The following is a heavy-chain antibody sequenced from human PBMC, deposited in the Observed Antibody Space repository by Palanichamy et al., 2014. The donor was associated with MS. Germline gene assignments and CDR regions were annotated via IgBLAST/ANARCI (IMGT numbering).Heavy chain of an antibody. D-gene: IGHD4-17*01. J-gene: IGHJ4*02. CDR2: VSGSGGST. CDR1: GFTFNKYA. Sequence: EVQLLESGGGLVQPGGSLGLSCAASGFTFNKYAMSWVRQAPGKGLEWVSAVSGSGGSTFYADSVKGRFTISRDNSKNTLYLQMNSLRAEDTAVYYCARAGRDYGDYSVDYWGRGTLVTVSS. V-gene: IGHV3-23*01. CDR3: ARAGRDYGDYSVDY.